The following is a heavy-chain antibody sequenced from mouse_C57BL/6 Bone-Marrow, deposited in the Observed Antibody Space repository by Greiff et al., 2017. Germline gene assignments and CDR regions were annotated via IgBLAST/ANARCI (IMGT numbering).Heavy chain of an antibody. CDR3: ARGDYYYGSSLWAMDY. CDR1: GYTFTDYY. Sequence: EVQLQQSGPELVKPGASVKISCKASGYTFTDYYMNWVKQSHGKSLEWIGDINPNNGGTSYNQKFKGKATLTVDKSSSTAYMELRSLTSEDSAVYYCARGDYYYGSSLWAMDYGGQGTSVTVSS. J-gene: IGHJ4*01. V-gene: IGHV1-26*01. D-gene: IGHD1-1*01. CDR2: INPNNGGT.